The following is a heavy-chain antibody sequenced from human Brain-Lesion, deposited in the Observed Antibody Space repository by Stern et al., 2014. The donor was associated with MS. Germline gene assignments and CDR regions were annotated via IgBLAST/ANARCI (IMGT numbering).Heavy chain of an antibody. J-gene: IGHJ4*02. CDR1: GGSISSGSFY. Sequence: QVQLQESGPGLVKPSQTLSLTCIVSGGSISSGSFYWNWIRQPAGRGLEWIGRIYSSGSTHYNPYLKSRVTISGDTSKNHFSLKLISMTAADTAIYYCARETGGYTYGDTDFFDYWGQGALVTVSS. CDR2: IYSSGST. D-gene: IGHD5-12*01. CDR3: ARETGGYTYGDTDFFDY. V-gene: IGHV4-61*02.